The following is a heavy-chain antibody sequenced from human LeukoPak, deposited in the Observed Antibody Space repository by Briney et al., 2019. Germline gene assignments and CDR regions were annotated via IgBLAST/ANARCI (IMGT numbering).Heavy chain of an antibody. CDR2: ISSRSSTR. J-gene: IGHJ6*03. Sequence: GGPLRLSCAASGFTFSIYSMTGVRQAPGKGVEGVSDISSRSSTRYYADSGKGRFTISRDNAKNSLYLQMNSLRADATAVYYCARVHVATSDHIYSYHYMDVWRKGTTVTVPS. CDR1: GFTFSIYS. V-gene: IGHV3-48*01. CDR3: ARVHVATSDHIYSYHYMDV.